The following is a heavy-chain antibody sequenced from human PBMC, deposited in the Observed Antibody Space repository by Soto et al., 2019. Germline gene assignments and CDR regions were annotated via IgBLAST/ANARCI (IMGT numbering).Heavy chain of an antibody. CDR3: ERVYSGSHSDS. CDR1: GGSMSSNNW. D-gene: IGHD1-26*01. V-gene: IGHV4-4*02. CDR2: IFHSGST. Sequence: QVQLQESGPGLVKPSGTLSLTCAVSGGSMSSNNWWSWVRQPPGKGLEWIGEIFHSGSTYYSPSLKSRVTISVDKSKNHFSLNLTSVTAADTAVYYCERVYSGSHSDSWGQGTLVTVSS. J-gene: IGHJ4*02.